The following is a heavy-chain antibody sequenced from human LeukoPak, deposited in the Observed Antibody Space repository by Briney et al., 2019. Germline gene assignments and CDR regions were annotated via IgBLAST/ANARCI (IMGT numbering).Heavy chain of an antibody. J-gene: IGHJ4*02. CDR2: ISYDGSNK. Sequence: GGSLRLSCAASGFTFSSYAMHWVRQAPGKGLEWVAVISYDGSNKYYADSVKGRFTISRDNSKNTLYLQMNSLRAEDTAVYYCARVVRRYCSGGSCYDFDYWGQGTLVTVSS. CDR3: ARVVRRYCSGGSCYDFDY. D-gene: IGHD2-15*01. V-gene: IGHV3-30*04. CDR1: GFTFSSYA.